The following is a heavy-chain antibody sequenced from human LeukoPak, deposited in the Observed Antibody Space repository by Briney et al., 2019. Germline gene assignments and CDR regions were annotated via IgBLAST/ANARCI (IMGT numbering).Heavy chain of an antibody. D-gene: IGHD4-17*01. V-gene: IGHV3-48*03. CDR2: ISSSGSTI. J-gene: IGHJ4*02. Sequence: GSLRLSCAASGFTFSSYEMNWVRQAPGKGLEWVSYISSSGSTIYYADSVKGRFTISRDNAKNSLYLQMNSLRAEDTAVYYCARDPRHGDYGDYWGQGTLVTVSS. CDR1: GFTFSSYE. CDR3: ARDPRHGDYGDY.